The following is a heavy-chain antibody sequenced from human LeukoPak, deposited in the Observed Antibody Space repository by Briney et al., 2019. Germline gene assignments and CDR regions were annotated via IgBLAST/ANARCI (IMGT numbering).Heavy chain of an antibody. V-gene: IGHV1-69*05. CDR3: ARVPDILTGYYYYYMDV. Sequence: SVKVSCKASGGTFSSYAISWVRQAPGQGLEWMGGIIPIFGTANYAQKFQGRVTITTDESTSTAYMELSSLRSEDTAVYYCARVPDILTGYYYYYMDVWGKGTTVTVSS. CDR2: IIPIFGTA. CDR1: GGTFSSYA. D-gene: IGHD3-9*01. J-gene: IGHJ6*03.